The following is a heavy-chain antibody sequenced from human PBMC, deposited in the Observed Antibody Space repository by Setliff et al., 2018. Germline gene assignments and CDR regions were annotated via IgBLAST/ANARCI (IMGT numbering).Heavy chain of an antibody. CDR3: ARPHGGDYAFDI. V-gene: IGHV4-38-2*01. CDR2: ILFSGDT. CDR1: GYSISSGFS. J-gene: IGHJ3*02. D-gene: IGHD2-21*01. Sequence: SETLSLTCAVSGYSISSGFSWVWIRQSPGKGLEWIGRILFSGDTYYNPSLNSRVTISEDTSKNQLSLRLISVTAADTAVYYCARPHGGDYAFDIWGQGTMVTVSS.